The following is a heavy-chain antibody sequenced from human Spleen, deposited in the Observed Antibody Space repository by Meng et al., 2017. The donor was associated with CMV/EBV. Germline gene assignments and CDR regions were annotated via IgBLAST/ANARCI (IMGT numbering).Heavy chain of an antibody. CDR3: ARLSTTGTTRYFDY. Sequence: GGSLRLSCKCSGYNFPSHWIGWVRQMPGRGLEWMGIVHASDSDTRYSPSFQGQVTISTDKSISTAYLQWSSLKASDTAMYYCARLSTTGTTRYFDYWGQGTLVTVSS. D-gene: IGHD1-1*01. CDR1: GYNFPSHW. V-gene: IGHV5-51*01. CDR2: VHASDSDT. J-gene: IGHJ4*02.